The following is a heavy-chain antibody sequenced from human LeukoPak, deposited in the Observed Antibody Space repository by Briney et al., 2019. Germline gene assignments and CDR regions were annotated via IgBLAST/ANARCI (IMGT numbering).Heavy chain of an antibody. V-gene: IGHV3-48*01. CDR3: AKGYDSSGYPYYFDY. Sequence: PGGTLRLSCAASGVTFSSYSMSWGCHGPAKGLGWVSYVSISSSTIYYADSAKGRFTISRDNDQYSLYLQMNSMRAEDTAVYSCAKGYDSSGYPYYFDYWGQGTLVTVSS. D-gene: IGHD3-22*01. CDR1: GVTFSSYS. J-gene: IGHJ4*02. CDR2: VSISSSTI.